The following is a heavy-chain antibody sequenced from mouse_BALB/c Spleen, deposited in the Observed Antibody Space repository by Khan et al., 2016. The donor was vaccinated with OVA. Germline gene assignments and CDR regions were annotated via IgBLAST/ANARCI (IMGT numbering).Heavy chain of an antibody. D-gene: IGHD2-14*01. V-gene: IGHV3-2*02. CDR1: GYSITSGYG. Sequence: EVQLVESGPGLVKPSQSLSLTCTVTGYSITSGYGWNWIRQFPGNKLEWMGYISYSGSTNYNPSLKSRISITRDTSKNQFFLQLNSGTTEDIATYYGARTDRIKYWGQGPTLTASS. J-gene: IGHJ2*01. CDR3: ARTDRIKY. CDR2: ISYSGST.